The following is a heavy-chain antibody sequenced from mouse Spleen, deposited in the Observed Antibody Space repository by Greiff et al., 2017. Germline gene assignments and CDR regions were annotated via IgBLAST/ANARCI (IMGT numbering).Heavy chain of an antibody. CDR3: ARHGGGAMDY. V-gene: IGHV5-9-2*01. CDR2: ISGGGSYT. CDR1: GFTFSSYG. J-gene: IGHJ4*01. Sequence: EVMLVESGGGLVKPGGSLKLSCAASGFTFSSYGMSWVRQTPEKRLEWVATISGGGSYTYYPDSVKGRFTISRDNAKNNLYLQMSSLRSEDTALYYCARHGGGAMDYWGQGTSVTVSS.